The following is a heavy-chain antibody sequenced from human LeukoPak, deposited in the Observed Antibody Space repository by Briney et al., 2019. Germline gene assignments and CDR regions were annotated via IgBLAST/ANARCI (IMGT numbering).Heavy chain of an antibody. CDR1: GFTFSSYS. CDR2: ISSSSSTI. D-gene: IGHD3-22*01. CDR3: ARGDSSGYYYFDY. Sequence: GGSLRLSCAASGFTFSSYSMNWVRQAPGKGLEWASYISSSSSTIYYADSVKGRFTISRDNAKNSLYLQMNSLRDEDTAVYYCARGDSSGYYYFDYWGQGTLVTVSS. V-gene: IGHV3-48*02. J-gene: IGHJ4*02.